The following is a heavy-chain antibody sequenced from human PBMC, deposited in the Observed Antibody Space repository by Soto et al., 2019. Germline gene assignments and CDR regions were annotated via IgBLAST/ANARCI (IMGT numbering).Heavy chain of an antibody. CDR2: IYYSGST. D-gene: IGHD2-2*01. CDR1: SGTISSSSYY. V-gene: IGHV4-30-4*01. Sequence: SETLSLTCSVSSGTISSSSYYWGWIRQPPGKGLEWIGYIYYSGSTYYNPSLKSRVTISVDTSKDQFSLKLSSVTAADTAVYYCAREIFSNTRGMDVWGQGTTVTVSS. J-gene: IGHJ6*02. CDR3: AREIFSNTRGMDV.